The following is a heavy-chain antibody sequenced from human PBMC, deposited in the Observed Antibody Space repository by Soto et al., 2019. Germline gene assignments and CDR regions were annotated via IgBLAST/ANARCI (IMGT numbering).Heavy chain of an antibody. CDR2: IRSKPAGGTA. Sequence: PGGSLRLSXTTSGYNFDDYALTWVRQAPGRGLEWVTFIRSKPAGGTAEYAASVKGRFTFSRDASRSIAYLQMNSLTTEDTGIYLCSRIGPRAATRWFFDSWGPGTQVTVSS. D-gene: IGHD2-15*01. V-gene: IGHV3-49*04. CDR3: SRIGPRAATRWFFDS. J-gene: IGHJ4*02. CDR1: GYNFDDYA.